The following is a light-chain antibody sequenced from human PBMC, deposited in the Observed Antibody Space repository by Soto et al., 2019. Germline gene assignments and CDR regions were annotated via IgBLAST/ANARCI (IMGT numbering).Light chain of an antibody. CDR2: DAS. Sequence: EIVLTQSPDTVSLSPGERSTLSCRASQSIRSERLAWYQQKPGQAPRLVIFDASNRASGMPERFSGSGSGTDFTLIIARLEPEDFAVYYCQEYDGAPITFGLGTRLDIK. CDR3: QEYDGAPIT. V-gene: IGKV3-20*01. CDR1: QSIRSER. J-gene: IGKJ5*01.